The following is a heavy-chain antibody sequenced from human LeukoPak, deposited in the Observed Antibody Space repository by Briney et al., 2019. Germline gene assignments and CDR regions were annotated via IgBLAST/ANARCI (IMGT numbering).Heavy chain of an antibody. V-gene: IGHV3-43*02. CDR3: TKDLLTGDRAVLLFDY. Sequence: RGSLRLSCAASGFIFDDYAMHWVRQAPGKGLEWVSLISGDGDSTYYADSVKGRFTISRDNSKNSLYLQMNSLRTEDTALYYCTKDLLTGDRAVLLFDYWGQGTLVTVSS. J-gene: IGHJ4*02. CDR1: GFIFDDYA. CDR2: ISGDGDST. D-gene: IGHD7-27*01.